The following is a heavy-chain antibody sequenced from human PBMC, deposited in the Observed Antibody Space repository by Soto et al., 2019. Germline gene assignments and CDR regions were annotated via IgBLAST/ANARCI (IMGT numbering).Heavy chain of an antibody. D-gene: IGHD3-9*01. Sequence: ASVKVSCKASGYTFTSYYMHWVRQAHGQGLEWMGIINPSGGSTSYAQKFQGRVTMTRDTSTSTVYMELSSLRSEDTAVYYCARGYDILTGYLNWFDPWGQGTLVTVSS. CDR1: GYTFTSYY. CDR3: ARGYDILTGYLNWFDP. J-gene: IGHJ5*02. V-gene: IGHV1-46*01. CDR2: INPSGGST.